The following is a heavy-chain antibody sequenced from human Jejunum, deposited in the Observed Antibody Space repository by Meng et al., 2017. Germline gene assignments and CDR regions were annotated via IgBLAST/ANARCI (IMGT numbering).Heavy chain of an antibody. J-gene: IGHJ4*02. CDR1: GFTFSNYW. V-gene: IGHV3-7*01. D-gene: IGHD3-22*01. Sequence: GGSLRLSCAASGFTFSNYWMSWVRQAPGKGLEWVANITGDGSLKHYGDSVKGRITISRDKANNSLYVQMNSLRAEDTAEYFGARIDSSGYTFDYWGQGTLVTVSS. CDR2: ITGDGSLK. CDR3: ARIDSSGYTFDY.